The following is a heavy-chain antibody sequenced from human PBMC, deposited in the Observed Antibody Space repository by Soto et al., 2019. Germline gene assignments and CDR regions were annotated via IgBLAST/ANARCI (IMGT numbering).Heavy chain of an antibody. Sequence: ASVKVSCKASGGTFSSYAISWVRQAPGQGLEWMGGIIPIFGTANYAQKFQGRVTITADESTSTAYMELSSLRSEDTAVYYCATRRPLRYFDYYGRDVWGQGTTVTVSS. D-gene: IGHD3-9*01. J-gene: IGHJ6*02. CDR1: GGTFSSYA. V-gene: IGHV1-69*13. CDR2: IIPIFGTA. CDR3: ATRRPLRYFDYYGRDV.